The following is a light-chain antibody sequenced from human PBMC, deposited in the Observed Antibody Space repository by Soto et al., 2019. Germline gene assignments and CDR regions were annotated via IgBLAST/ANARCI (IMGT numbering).Light chain of an antibody. Sequence: QSVMSVQLSGSGIPGQRVTISCSGSSSNIGSNTVNWYQQLPGTAPKLLIYSNNQRPSGVPDRFSGSKSGTSASLAISGLQSEDEADYYCAAWDDSLGVFYVFGTGTKVTVL. J-gene: IGLJ1*01. CDR1: SSNIGSNT. CDR2: SNN. CDR3: AAWDDSLGVFYV. V-gene: IGLV1-44*01.